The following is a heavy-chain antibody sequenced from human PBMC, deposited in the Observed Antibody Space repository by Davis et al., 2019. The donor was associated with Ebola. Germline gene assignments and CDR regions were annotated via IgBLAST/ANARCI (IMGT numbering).Heavy chain of an antibody. Sequence: GGSLRLSCAASGFTFDDYTMHWVRQAPGKGLEWVSLISWDGGSTYYADSVKGRFTISRDNSKNSLYLQMSSLRAEDTAVYYCARVSWDSGSYSSWGQGTLVTVSS. D-gene: IGHD1-26*01. V-gene: IGHV3-43*01. CDR1: GFTFDDYT. CDR2: ISWDGGST. J-gene: IGHJ5*02. CDR3: ARVSWDSGSYSS.